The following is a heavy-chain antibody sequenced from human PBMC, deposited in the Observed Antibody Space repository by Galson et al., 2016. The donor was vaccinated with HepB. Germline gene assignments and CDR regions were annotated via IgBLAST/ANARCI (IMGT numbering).Heavy chain of an antibody. CDR2: ISYDGSNK. V-gene: IGHV3-30*18. CDR1: GFIFHNAW. D-gene: IGHD5-18*01. CDR3: AKASLGQLWHNFFDY. Sequence: SLRLSCAASGFIFHNAWMSWVRQAPGKGLEWVAVISYDGSNKYYGDSVKDRFSISRDNSKNTLYLQMNSLRPEDTAVYFCAKASLGQLWHNFFDYWGQGSLVTVSS. J-gene: IGHJ4*02.